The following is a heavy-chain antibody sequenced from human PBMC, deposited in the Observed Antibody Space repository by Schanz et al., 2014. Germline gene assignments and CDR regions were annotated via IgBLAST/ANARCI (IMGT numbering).Heavy chain of an antibody. Sequence: QVQLQESGPGLVKPSETLSLTCTVSGGSFSSYYWSWIRQPPGKGLEWIGYIHYSGTTNYNPSLRGGHPISVTPPKTRSSLGRTSATAAATAVYYCTSQAGYLLEYWGQGTLVTVSS. J-gene: IGHJ4*02. CDR3: TSQAGYLLEY. CDR2: IHYSGTT. CDR1: GGSFSSYY. D-gene: IGHD5-12*01. V-gene: IGHV4-59*08.